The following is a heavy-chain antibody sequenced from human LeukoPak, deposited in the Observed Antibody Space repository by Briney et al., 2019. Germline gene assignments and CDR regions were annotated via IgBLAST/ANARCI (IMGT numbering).Heavy chain of an antibody. J-gene: IGHJ4*02. V-gene: IGHV3-9*01. Sequence: GGSLRLSCAASGFTFDDYAMHWVRQAPGKGLEWVSGISWNSGSIGYADSVKGRFTISRDNAKNSLYLQMNSLRAEDTALYYCARGGYCTRGSCYSIDYWGQGTLVTVSS. D-gene: IGHD2-15*01. CDR2: ISWNSGSI. CDR1: GFTFDDYA. CDR3: ARGGYCTRGSCYSIDY.